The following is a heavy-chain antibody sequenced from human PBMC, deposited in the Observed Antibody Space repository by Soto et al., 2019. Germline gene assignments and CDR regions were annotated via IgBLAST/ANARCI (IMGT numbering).Heavy chain of an antibody. J-gene: IGHJ4*02. CDR2: ISGSGGAT. Sequence: GWSLRLSCAASGFTFSSYAMSWVRQAPGKGLEWVSAISGSGGATYYADSVKGRFTISRDNSKNTLYLQMNSVRAEDTAVYYCAKSTWDDLPPSFWGQGTPVTVSS. CDR3: AKSTWDDLPPSF. V-gene: IGHV3-23*01. CDR1: GFTFSSYA. D-gene: IGHD1-26*01.